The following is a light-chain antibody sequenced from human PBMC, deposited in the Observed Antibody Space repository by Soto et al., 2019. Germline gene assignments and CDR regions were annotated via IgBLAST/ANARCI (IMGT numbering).Light chain of an antibody. V-gene: IGLV2-14*01. CDR1: SSDVGGYNY. CDR2: DVS. J-gene: IGLJ3*02. Sequence: QSVLTQPASVSGSPGQSITISCTGTSSDVGGYNYVSWYQKHPGKAPKLMIYDVSNRPSGVSNRFSGSKSGNTAALTISGLQAEDEAAYYCNSYTSSSFWVFGGGTKLTVL. CDR3: NSYTSSSFWV.